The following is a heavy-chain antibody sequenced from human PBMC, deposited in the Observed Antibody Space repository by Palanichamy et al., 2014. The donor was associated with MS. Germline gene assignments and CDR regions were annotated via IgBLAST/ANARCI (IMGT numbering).Heavy chain of an antibody. D-gene: IGHD1-1*01. CDR1: GLSVSSDY. V-gene: IGHV3-66*02. Sequence: EVQLVESGGGLVQPGGSLRLSCVVSGLSVSSDYIKWVRQAPGKGLQWVSVIYTGGSTYNVDSAKGRFTVSRDNSKNAVYLQMNSLRIGDTAVYYCSRGQGNDWGQGTLVTVSS. CDR2: IYTGGST. J-gene: IGHJ4*02. CDR3: SRGQGND.